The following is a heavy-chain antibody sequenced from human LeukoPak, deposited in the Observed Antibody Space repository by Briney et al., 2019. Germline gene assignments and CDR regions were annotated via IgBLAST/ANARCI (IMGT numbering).Heavy chain of an antibody. J-gene: IGHJ4*02. V-gene: IGHV4-59*08. CDR2: IHYSGST. CDR1: GGSISSYY. D-gene: IGHD5-12*01. Sequence: PSETLSLTCTVSGGSISSYYWSWIRQPPGKGQEWIGYIHYSGSTNYNPSLKSRVTISLDTSNNQFSLKLSSVTAADTAVYNCARMGGYSGYATHWGQGTLVTVSS. CDR3: ARMGGYSGYATH.